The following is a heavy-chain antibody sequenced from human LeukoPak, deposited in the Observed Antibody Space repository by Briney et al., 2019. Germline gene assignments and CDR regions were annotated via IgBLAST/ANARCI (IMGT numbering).Heavy chain of an antibody. J-gene: IGHJ4*02. CDR1: GGSLSSYY. V-gene: IGHV4-59*01. CDR2: IYYSGST. Sequence: SETLSLTCTVSGGSLSSYYWSWIRQPPGKGLEWIGYIYYSGSTNYNPSLKSRVTISVDTSKNQFSLKLSSVTAADTAVYYCAREGAGAHYFDYWGQGTLVTVS. D-gene: IGHD1-26*01. CDR3: AREGAGAHYFDY.